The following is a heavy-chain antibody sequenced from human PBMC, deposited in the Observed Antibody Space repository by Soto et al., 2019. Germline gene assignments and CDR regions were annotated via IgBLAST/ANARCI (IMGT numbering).Heavy chain of an antibody. J-gene: IGHJ6*02. D-gene: IGHD6-19*01. V-gene: IGHV3-43D*04. CDR2: IRWYGGST. CDR1: GCTFDDYA. Sequence: DVQLVDSGGVVVQPGGSMRLSCAASGCTFDDYAMHWVRQAPGKGLEWDSLIRWYGGSTYYADSVKGRFTISRDNSKNPVQLQMNSLRAEDTSVYSCAKESSGYYYYGMDVLCQETTVTVSS. CDR3: AKESSGYYYYGMDV.